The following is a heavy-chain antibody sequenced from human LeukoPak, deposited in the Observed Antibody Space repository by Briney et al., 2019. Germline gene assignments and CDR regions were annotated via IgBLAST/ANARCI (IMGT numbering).Heavy chain of an antibody. CDR2: ISGSGGST. D-gene: IGHD6-19*01. CDR3: VKITSSSGGDY. V-gene: IGHV3-23*01. CDR1: GFTFSSYA. Sequence: GGSLRLSCAASGFTFSSYAMSWVRQAPGKGLEWVSLISGSGGSTYYADSVKGRFTISRDNSKNTLYLQMSSLRAEDTAVYYCVKITSSSGGDYWGQGTLVTVSS. J-gene: IGHJ4*02.